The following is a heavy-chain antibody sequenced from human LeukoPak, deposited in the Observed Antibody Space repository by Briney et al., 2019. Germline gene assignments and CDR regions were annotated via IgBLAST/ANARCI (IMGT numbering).Heavy chain of an antibody. CDR1: GGSISSDY. D-gene: IGHD3-22*01. CDR2: IYYSGIT. J-gene: IGHJ4*02. Sequence: SEALSLTCTVSGGSISSDYWSWIRQPPGKGLEWIGYIYYSGITNYNPSLKSRVTISVDTSKNQFSLKLSSVTAADTAVYYCARLHYDSSGYYYFDYWGQGTLVTVSS. CDR3: ARLHYDSSGYYYFDY. V-gene: IGHV4-59*08.